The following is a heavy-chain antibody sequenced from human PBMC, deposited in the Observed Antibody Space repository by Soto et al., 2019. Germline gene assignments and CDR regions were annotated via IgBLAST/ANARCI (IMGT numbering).Heavy chain of an antibody. V-gene: IGHV4-34*01. CDR2: INHSCST. CDR1: GGAFSGYE. D-gene: IGHD3-22*01. Sequence: ETLCLTCAVYGGAFSGYEWSWIRQPPGKGLEWIGEINHSCSTNYNPSLKGRVTISVDTSKNKASLKLSTVTAADTAVYYCARRYDSSCDYCVQAFDVWGQGTMVTVSS. CDR3: ARRYDSSCDYCVQAFDV. J-gene: IGHJ3*01.